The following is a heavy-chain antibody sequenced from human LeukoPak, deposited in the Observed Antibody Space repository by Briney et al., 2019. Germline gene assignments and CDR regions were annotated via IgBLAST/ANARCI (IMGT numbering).Heavy chain of an antibody. J-gene: IGHJ6*03. V-gene: IGHV1-18*01. CDR1: GYTFTSYG. CDR2: ISAYNGNT. Sequence: ASVTVSCKASGYTFTSYGISWVRQAPGQGREWMGWISAYNGNTNYAQKLQGRVTITADKSTSTAYMELGSLRSEDTAVYYCASNYGSELVHYYYYMDVWGKGTTVTVSS. CDR3: ASNYGSELVHYYYYMDV. D-gene: IGHD3-10*01.